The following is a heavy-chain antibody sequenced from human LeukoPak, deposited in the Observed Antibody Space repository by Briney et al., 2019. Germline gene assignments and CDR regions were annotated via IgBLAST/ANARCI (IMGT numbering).Heavy chain of an antibody. V-gene: IGHV4-39*01. Sequence: PSETLSLTCTVSGASISSSSYYWGWIRQPPGKGLEWIGSTYYSGSTHYNPSLKSRVTISVDTSKSQFSLKLSSVTPADTAVYYCARRLPMVENNGDYFDYWGQGTLVTVSS. CDR3: ARRLPMVENNGDYFDY. D-gene: IGHD1/OR15-1a*01. CDR2: TYYSGST. CDR1: GASISSSSYY. J-gene: IGHJ4*02.